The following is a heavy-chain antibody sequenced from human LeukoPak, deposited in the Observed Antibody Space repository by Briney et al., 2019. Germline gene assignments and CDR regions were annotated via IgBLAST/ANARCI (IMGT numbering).Heavy chain of an antibody. CDR3: ARDAETAMVTFGCGAFDI. V-gene: IGHV1-2*02. J-gene: IGHJ3*02. Sequence: GASVKVSCKASGYTFTGYYMHWVRQAPGQGLEWMGWINPNSGGTNYAQKFQGRVTMTRDTSISTAYMELSRLRSDDTAVYYCARDAETAMVTFGCGAFDIWGQGTMVTVSS. CDR1: GYTFTGYY. D-gene: IGHD5-18*01. CDR2: INPNSGGT.